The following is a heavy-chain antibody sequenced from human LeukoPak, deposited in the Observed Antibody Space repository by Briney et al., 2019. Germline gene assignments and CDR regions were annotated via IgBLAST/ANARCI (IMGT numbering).Heavy chain of an antibody. CDR3: ARAGSTVTTTYYFDY. CDR2: IYYSGST. V-gene: IGHV4-59*01. D-gene: IGHD4-17*01. CDR1: GGSISSYY. J-gene: IGHJ4*02. Sequence: SETLSLTCTVSGGSISSYYWSWIRQPPGKGLEWIGYIYYSGSTNYKSSLKSRVTISVDTSKNQFSLKLSSVTAADTAVYYCARAGSTVTTTYYFDYWGQGTLVTVSS.